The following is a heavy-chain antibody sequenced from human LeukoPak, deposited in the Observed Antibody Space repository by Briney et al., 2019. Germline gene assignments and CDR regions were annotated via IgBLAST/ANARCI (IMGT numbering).Heavy chain of an antibody. J-gene: IGHJ4*02. Sequence: GESLKISCKDSGHSFTSYWIGWVRQAPGQGLEWMGWINPNSGGTNYAQKFQGRVTMTRDTSISTAYMELSSLRSEDTAVYYCARVNGQGYFDYWGQGTLVTVPS. CDR2: INPNSGGT. D-gene: IGHD2-8*01. CDR3: ARVNGQGYFDY. CDR1: GHSFTSYW. V-gene: IGHV1-2*02.